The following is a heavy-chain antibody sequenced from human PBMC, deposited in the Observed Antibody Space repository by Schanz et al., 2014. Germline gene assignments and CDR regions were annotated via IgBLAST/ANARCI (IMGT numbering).Heavy chain of an antibody. D-gene: IGHD4-17*01. CDR2: INVDNGHT. CDR3: ARATTAWPFDL. CDR1: GYTFTGHH. J-gene: IGHJ4*02. Sequence: QVQLVQSGAEVKKPGASVKVSCKASGYTFTGHHMHWVRQAPGQGLEWMGWINVDNGHTDYAQKFQGRVTMTTDTATNTAYMELRSLRLDDTAVYYCARATTAWPFDLWGQGTLVTVSS. V-gene: IGHV1-18*04.